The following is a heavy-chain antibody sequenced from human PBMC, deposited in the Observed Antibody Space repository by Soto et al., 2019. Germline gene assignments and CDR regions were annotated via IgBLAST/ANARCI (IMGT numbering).Heavy chain of an antibody. CDR2: IIPIFGTA. V-gene: IGHV1-69*01. J-gene: IGHJ4*02. Sequence: QVQLVQSGAEVKKPGSSVKVSCKASGGTFSSYAISWVRQAPGQGLEWMGGIIPIFGTANYAQKFQGRVTITAAESTSKAYMELSSLRSEDTDVYYCERDREEYSRSSVRICYFDYWGQGTLVTVSS. CDR3: ERDREEYSRSSVRICYFDY. CDR1: GGTFSSYA. D-gene: IGHD6-6*01.